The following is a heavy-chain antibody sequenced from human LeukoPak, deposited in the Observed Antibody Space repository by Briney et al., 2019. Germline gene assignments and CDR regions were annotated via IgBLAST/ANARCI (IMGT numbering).Heavy chain of an antibody. CDR1: GFTFSSYA. CDR3: ARGPVTGIVVASGWFDP. Sequence: PGGSLRLSCAASGFTFSSYAMHWVRQAPGKGLEWVSAISGSGGSTYYADSVKGRFTISRDNSKNTLYLQMNSLRAEDTAVYYCARGPVTGIVVASGWFDPWGQGTLVTVSS. D-gene: IGHD3-22*01. J-gene: IGHJ5*02. V-gene: IGHV3-23*01. CDR2: ISGSGGST.